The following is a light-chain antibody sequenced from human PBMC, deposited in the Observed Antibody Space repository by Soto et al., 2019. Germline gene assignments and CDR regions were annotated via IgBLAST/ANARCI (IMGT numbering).Light chain of an antibody. CDR1: QSVSSN. J-gene: IGKJ5*01. V-gene: IGKV3-15*01. CDR3: QQYNNWPPT. CDR2: GAS. Sequence: EIVMTQSPATLSVSPGERATLSCRATQSVSSNLAWYQQKPGQAPRLLIYGASTRATGIPARFSCSRSGTEFTLTISSLQSEDFAFYYCQQYNNWPPTFGQGTRLEIK.